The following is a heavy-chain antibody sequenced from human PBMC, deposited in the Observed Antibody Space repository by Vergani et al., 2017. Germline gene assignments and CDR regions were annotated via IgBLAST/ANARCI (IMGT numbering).Heavy chain of an antibody. CDR2: ISGSGGST. CDR3: ANDDYCXSTSFYLPYDALDI. V-gene: IGHV3-23*01. D-gene: IGHD2-2*01. Sequence: EVQLLESGGGLVQPGGSLRLSCAASGFTFSSYAMSWVRQAPGKGLEWVSAISGSGGSTYYADSVKGRFTISRDNSKNTLYLQMNSLRAEDTAVYYCANDDYCXSTSFYLPYDALDIWGQGTMVTVSS. CDR1: GFTFSSYA. J-gene: IGHJ3*02.